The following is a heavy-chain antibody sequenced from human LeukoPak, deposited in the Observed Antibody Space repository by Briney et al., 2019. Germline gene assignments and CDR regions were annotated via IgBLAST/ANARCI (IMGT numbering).Heavy chain of an antibody. D-gene: IGHD3-22*01. V-gene: IGHV1-18*01. CDR1: GYTFTSYG. J-gene: IGHJ4*02. Sequence: ASVKLSCNASGYTFTSYGISWVRLPPGQGLEWMGWFSAYNGNTNYAQKLQGRVTMTTDTSTSTAYMELRSLRSDDTAGYYCARVAHNHYDSSGYYYSWDYWAQGTLVTVSS. CDR2: FSAYNGNT. CDR3: ARVAHNHYDSSGYYYSWDY.